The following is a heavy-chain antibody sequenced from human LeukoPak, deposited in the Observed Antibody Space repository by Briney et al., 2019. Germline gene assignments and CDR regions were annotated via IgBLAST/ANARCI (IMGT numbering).Heavy chain of an antibody. V-gene: IGHV1-69*13. CDR2: IIPIFGTA. CDR3: ARSYDILTGRYYYYGMDV. CDR1: GGTFSSYA. J-gene: IGHJ6*02. Sequence: SVKVSCKASGGTFSSYAITWVRQAPGQGLEWMGGIIPIFGTAKYAQEFQGRVTIKADESTSTAYMELSSLRSEDTAVYYCARSYDILTGRYYYYGMDVWGQGTTVTVSS. D-gene: IGHD3-9*01.